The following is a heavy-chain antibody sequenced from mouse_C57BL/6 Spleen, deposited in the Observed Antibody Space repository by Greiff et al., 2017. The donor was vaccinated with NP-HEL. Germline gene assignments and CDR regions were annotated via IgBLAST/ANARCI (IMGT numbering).Heavy chain of an antibody. CDR3: TRHYGSGYFDV. CDR2: IDPETGGT. CDR1: GYTFTDYE. Sequence: QVQLQQSGAELVRPGASVTLSCKASGYTFTDYEMHWVKQTPVHGLEWIGAIDPETGGTAYNQKFKGKAILTADKSSSTAYMELRSLTSEDSAVYYCTRHYGSGYFDVWGTGTTVTVSS. J-gene: IGHJ1*03. D-gene: IGHD1-1*01. V-gene: IGHV1-15*01.